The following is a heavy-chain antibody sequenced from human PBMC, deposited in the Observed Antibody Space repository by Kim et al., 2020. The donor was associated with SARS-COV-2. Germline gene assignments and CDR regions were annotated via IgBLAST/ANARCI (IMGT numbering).Heavy chain of an antibody. CDR3: ARSIPIAVAGTAYYYYYYGMDV. D-gene: IGHD6-19*01. CDR1: GGSISSYY. Sequence: SETLSLTCTVSGGSISSYYWSWIRQPAGKGLEWIGRIYTSGSTNYNPSLKSRVTMSVDTSKNQFSLKLSFVTAADTAVYYGARSIPIAVAGTAYYYYYYGMDVWGQGSMVSVSS. J-gene: IGHJ6*02. V-gene: IGHV4-4*07. CDR2: IYTSGST.